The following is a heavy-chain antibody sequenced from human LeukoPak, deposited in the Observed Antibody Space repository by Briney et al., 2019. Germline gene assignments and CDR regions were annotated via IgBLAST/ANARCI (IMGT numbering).Heavy chain of an antibody. CDR3: VLNLVVVAAADY. D-gene: IGHD2-15*01. J-gene: IGHJ4*02. CDR2: ISDSGGRT. V-gene: IGHV3-23*01. Sequence: PGGSLRLSCAVSGITLSNYGMSWVRQAPGKGLEWVAGISDSGGRTNYADSVKGRFTISRDNSKNTLYLQMNSLRAEDTAVYYCVLNLVVVAAADYWGQGTLVTVSS. CDR1: GITLSNYG.